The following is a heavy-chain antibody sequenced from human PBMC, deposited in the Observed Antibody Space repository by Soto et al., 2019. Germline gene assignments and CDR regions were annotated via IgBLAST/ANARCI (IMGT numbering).Heavy chain of an antibody. V-gene: IGHV3-74*01. CDR3: ARAGGYSYGTYFDY. Sequence: PGGSLRLSCAASGFTFSTYWMHWVRQAPGKGLVWVSRIKSDGSSTSYADSVKGRFTISRDNAKNTLSLQMNDLRAEDMAVYYCARAGGYSYGTYFDYWGQGTQVTVSS. CDR2: IKSDGSST. D-gene: IGHD5-18*01. CDR1: GFTFSTYW. J-gene: IGHJ4*02.